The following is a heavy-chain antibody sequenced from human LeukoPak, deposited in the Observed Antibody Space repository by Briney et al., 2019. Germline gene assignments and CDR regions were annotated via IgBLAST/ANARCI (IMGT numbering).Heavy chain of an antibody. CDR3: ARETYYYDSSGYYPFDY. CDR1: VGPVSSGSYY. V-gene: IGHV4-61*01. D-gene: IGHD3-22*01. Sequence: SETLSLTCTVSVGPVSSGSYYWSWIRQPPGKGLEWIGYIYYSGSTNYNPSLKSRVTISVDTSKNQFSLKLSSVTAADTAVYYCARETYYYDSSGYYPFDYWGQGTLVTVSS. J-gene: IGHJ4*02. CDR2: IYYSGST.